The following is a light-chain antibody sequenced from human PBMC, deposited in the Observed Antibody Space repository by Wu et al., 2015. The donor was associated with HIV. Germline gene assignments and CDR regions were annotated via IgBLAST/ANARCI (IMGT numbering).Light chain of an antibody. CDR2: GAS. Sequence: PGERATLSCKASQIVTDNYLAWYLQRPGQPPRLLIYGASNRATGVSDRLSGSVSGTNFTLIITTVEPEDFGVYYCQQYGHTPLTFGQGT. CDR1: QIVTDNY. V-gene: IGKV3-20*01. CDR3: QQYGHTPLT. J-gene: IGKJ2*01.